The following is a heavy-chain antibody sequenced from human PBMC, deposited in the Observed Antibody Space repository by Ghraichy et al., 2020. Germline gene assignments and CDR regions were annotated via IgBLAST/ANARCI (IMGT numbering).Heavy chain of an antibody. V-gene: IGHV3-30*18. Sequence: ALRLSCTASGFTFSSYGIHWVRQAPGKGLEWVAVISYDGSNKYYADSVKGRFTISRDNSKNTLYLQMNSLRAEDTAMYYCAQSQFHMLIRAGGMDVWGQGTTVTVSS. J-gene: IGHJ6*02. CDR1: GFTFSSYG. CDR3: AQSQFHMLIRAGGMDV. D-gene: IGHD3-16*01. CDR2: ISYDGSNK.